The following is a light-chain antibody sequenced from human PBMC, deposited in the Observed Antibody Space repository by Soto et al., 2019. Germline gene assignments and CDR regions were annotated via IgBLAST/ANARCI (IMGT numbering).Light chain of an antibody. CDR3: AAYTTGSTLV. V-gene: IGLV2-14*03. J-gene: IGLJ3*02. CDR2: DVS. CDR1: SADVGAYDY. Sequence: QSALTQPASVSGSPGQSITVSCAGTSADVGAYDYVSWYQHHPGKVPKLMIYDVSDRPSGVSTRFSGSKSANMASLTISGLQADDEADYYCAAYTTGSTLVFGGGTQPTVL.